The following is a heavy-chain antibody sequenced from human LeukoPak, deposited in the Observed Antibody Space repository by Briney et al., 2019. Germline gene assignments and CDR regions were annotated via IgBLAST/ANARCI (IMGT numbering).Heavy chain of an antibody. CDR2: INPNSGGT. CDR3: ARASFEYYFDY. J-gene: IGHJ4*02. Sequence: GASVKVSCKASGYSFINYYIHWVRQAPGQGLEWMGWINPNSGGTNYAQKFQGRVTMTRDTSISTAYMELSRLRSDDTAVYYCARASFEYYFDYWGQGTLVTVSS. V-gene: IGHV1-2*02. D-gene: IGHD3-9*01. CDR1: GYSFINYY.